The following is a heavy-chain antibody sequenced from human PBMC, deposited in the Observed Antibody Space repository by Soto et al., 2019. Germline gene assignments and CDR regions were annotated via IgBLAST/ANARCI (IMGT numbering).Heavy chain of an antibody. J-gene: IGHJ4*02. CDR3: AKNSHSRGYWNQFDY. V-gene: IGHV3-23*01. CDR2: ISGSGGST. Sequence: GGSLRLSCAASGFTFSSYAMSWVRQAPGKGLEWVSAISGSGGSTYYADSVKARFTISRDNSKNTLYLQMNSLRAEDTAVYYCAKNSHSRGYWNQFDYWGQGTLVTVSS. D-gene: IGHD3-22*01. CDR1: GFTFSSYA.